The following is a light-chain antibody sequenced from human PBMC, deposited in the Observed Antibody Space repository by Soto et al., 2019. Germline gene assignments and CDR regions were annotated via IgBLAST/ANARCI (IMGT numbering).Light chain of an antibody. CDR2: GAS. Sequence: EIVMTQSPATLSVSPGERATLSCRASQSVSSNLAWYQQKAGQVPRLLMYGASTRASGIPARFSGSGSGTEFTLTISSLKSEDFAVYYCQQYNNWPGTFGQGTKVDIK. J-gene: IGKJ1*01. CDR3: QQYNNWPGT. CDR1: QSVSSN. V-gene: IGKV3-15*01.